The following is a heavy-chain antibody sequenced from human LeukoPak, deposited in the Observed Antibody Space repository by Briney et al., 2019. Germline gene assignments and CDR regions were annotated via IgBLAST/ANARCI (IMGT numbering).Heavy chain of an antibody. CDR2: INHIGST. J-gene: IGHJ4*02. Sequence: SETLSLTCAVYGGSFSGYYWSWIRQPPGKGLEWIGEINHIGSTNYNPSLKSRVTISVDTSKNQFSLKLSSVTAADTAVYYCARGIILYYGAGSYYTYYFDYWGQGTLVTVSS. D-gene: IGHD3-10*01. V-gene: IGHV4-34*01. CDR3: ARGIILYYGAGSYYTYYFDY. CDR1: GGSFSGYY.